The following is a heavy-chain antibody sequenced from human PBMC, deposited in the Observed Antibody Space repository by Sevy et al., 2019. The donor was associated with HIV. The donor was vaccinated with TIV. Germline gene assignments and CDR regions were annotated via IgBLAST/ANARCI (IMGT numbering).Heavy chain of an antibody. V-gene: IGHV1-18*01. CDR1: GYTFSNYG. Sequence: ASVKVSCQASGYTFSNYGVTWVRHAPGQGLEWMGWISGYNGNTKYAQKFQDRVIMTTDTATSTAYMELSSLRSDDTAVYYCVRDESFSLIVVDPDYWGQGTLVTVSS. D-gene: IGHD3-22*01. CDR2: ISGYNGNT. J-gene: IGHJ4*02. CDR3: VRDESFSLIVVDPDY.